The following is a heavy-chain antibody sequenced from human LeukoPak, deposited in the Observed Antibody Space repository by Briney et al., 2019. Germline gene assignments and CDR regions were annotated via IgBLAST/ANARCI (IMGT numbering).Heavy chain of an antibody. CDR2: LNSNGATI. V-gene: IGHV3-9*03. D-gene: IGHD3-16*01. CDR1: GFTFRDYS. Sequence: GGALRLSCTTPGFTFRDYSLHLGRQAPGKGPEGVSSLNSNGATIGYADSVKGRFSISRDNAKNSLFLQMNSLRAEDMALYHCARSIGFRGGFDYWGQGTLVTVSS. J-gene: IGHJ4*02. CDR3: ARSIGFRGGFDY.